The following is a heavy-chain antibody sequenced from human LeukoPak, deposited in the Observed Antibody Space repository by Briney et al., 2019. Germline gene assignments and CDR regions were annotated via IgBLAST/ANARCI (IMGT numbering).Heavy chain of an antibody. CDR3: AREPVTGTLNFFDP. D-gene: IGHD6-19*01. J-gene: IGHJ5*02. CDR1: GYTFTDYY. V-gene: IGHV1-2*02. CDR2: IKPNSGGT. Sequence: GASVKVSCKASGYTFTDYYLHWVRQAPGQGLEWMGWIKPNSGGTNYAHKFQSRVTMTRDTSLNTAYMELNRLISDDTAVYYCAREPVTGTLNFFDPWGQGALVTVTS.